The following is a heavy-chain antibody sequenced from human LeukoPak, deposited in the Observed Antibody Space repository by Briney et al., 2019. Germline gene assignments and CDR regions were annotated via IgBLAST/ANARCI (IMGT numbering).Heavy chain of an antibody. J-gene: IGHJ4*02. CDR2: VYYGGTT. D-gene: IGHD3-16*01. Sequence: SETLSLTCTVSAGSIRSTSYYWAWIRQPPGKGLEWIGNVYYGGTTFYTPSLESRVTISADTSKNQFSLQLTSVTAADTAVYYCARDDYVWGKFRHENGGLGYWGQGILVTVSS. V-gene: IGHV4-39*07. CDR1: AGSIRSTSYY. CDR3: ARDDYVWGKFRHENGGLGY.